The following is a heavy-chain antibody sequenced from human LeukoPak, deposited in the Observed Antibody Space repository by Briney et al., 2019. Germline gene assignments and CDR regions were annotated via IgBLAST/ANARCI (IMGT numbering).Heavy chain of an antibody. J-gene: IGHJ4*02. CDR1: GYSISARYC. D-gene: IGHD3-3*01. V-gene: IGHV4-38-2*02. CDR3: ARFRRGDFAIDF. Sequence: SETLSLTCNVSGYSISARYCWGWMRQPPGKGGEGIGCFYHSGTTYRHLALKSRVTISADTSTNQVSLKLTSVSAADTAVYYCARFRRGDFAIDFWGQGTLVSVSP. CDR2: FYHSGTT.